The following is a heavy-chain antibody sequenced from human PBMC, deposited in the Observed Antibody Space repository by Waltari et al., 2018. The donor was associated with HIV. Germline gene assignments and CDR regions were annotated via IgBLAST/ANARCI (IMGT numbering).Heavy chain of an antibody. Sequence: QVHLQQWGAGLLKPSETLSLTCSVYGGSFPNFYWNWIRQTPDEGLQWIGEINHGGDTNGNPSRKGRVIMSIGMSKYEISLNFTSVRVADTALYFCARRGSSGRPLTLWGRGSRVTVSS. CDR2: INHGGDT. CDR3: ARRGSSGRPLTL. CDR1: GGSFPNFY. J-gene: IGHJ4*02. V-gene: IGHV4-34*01. D-gene: IGHD6-19*01.